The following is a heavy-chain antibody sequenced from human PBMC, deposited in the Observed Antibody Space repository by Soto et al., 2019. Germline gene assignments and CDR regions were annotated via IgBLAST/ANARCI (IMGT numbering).Heavy chain of an antibody. D-gene: IGHD7-27*01. CDR1: GYSFTSYY. J-gene: IGHJ4*02. V-gene: IGHV1-2*02. CDR3: ARATSGFSNGVQDF. Sequence: ASVKVSCKASGYSFTSYYMHWVRQAPGQGLEWMGLIIPHSSDTNYAQKFQARVTLTSDTSISTAYMQLSSLTSDDTAVYYCARATSGFSNGVQDFWGQGTQVTVSS. CDR2: IIPHSSDT.